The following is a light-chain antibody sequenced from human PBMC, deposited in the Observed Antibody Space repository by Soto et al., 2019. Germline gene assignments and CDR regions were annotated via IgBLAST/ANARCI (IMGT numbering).Light chain of an antibody. CDR2: DVN. CDR1: SSDVGGYNY. Sequence: QSALTQPASMSGSPGXSXTISCTGTSSDVGGYNYVSWYRQHPGKAPKLMIYDVNNRPSGVSNRFSGSKSGNTASLTISGLQAEDEADYYCSSHSSSSTLVVFGGGTKLTVL. CDR3: SSHSSSSTLVV. V-gene: IGLV2-14*03. J-gene: IGLJ2*01.